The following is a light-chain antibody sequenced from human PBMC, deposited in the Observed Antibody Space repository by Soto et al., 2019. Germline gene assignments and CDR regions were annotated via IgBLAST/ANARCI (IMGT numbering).Light chain of an antibody. CDR2: EGS. Sequence: QSVLTQPASVSWSPGQSITISCTGTSSDVGNYNLVSWYQQHPGKAPKLMIYEGSKRPSGVSNRFSGSKSGNTASLTISGLQAEDEADYYCCSFAGSSTYVVFVGGTKVTVL. J-gene: IGLJ2*01. CDR3: CSFAGSSTYVV. V-gene: IGLV2-23*01. CDR1: SSDVGNYNL.